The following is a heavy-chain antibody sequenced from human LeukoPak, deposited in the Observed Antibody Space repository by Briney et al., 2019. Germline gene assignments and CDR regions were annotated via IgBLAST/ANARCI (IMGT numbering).Heavy chain of an antibody. D-gene: IGHD2-15*01. V-gene: IGHV4-4*07. CDR2: IYTSGST. CDR1: GGSISSYY. CDR3: ARDRRGGKHYYYYYMDV. J-gene: IGHJ6*03. Sequence: KPSETLSLTCTVSGGSISSYYWSWIRQPAGKGLEWIGRIYTSGSTNYNPSLKSRVTMSVDTSKNQFSLKLSSVTAADTAVYYCARDRRGGKHYYYYYMDVWGKGTTVTISS.